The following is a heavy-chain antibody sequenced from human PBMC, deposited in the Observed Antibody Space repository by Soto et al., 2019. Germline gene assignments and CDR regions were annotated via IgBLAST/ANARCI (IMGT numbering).Heavy chain of an antibody. CDR2: ISGSGGST. V-gene: IGHV3-23*01. Sequence: EVQLLESGGGLVQPGGSLRLSCAASGFTFSSYAMSWVRQAPGKGLEWVSAISGSGGSTYYADSVKGRFTISRDNSKNTLYLQMNSLRAEDTAVYYCAKGLEGYCSSTSCYSQARTNYYYYMDVWGKGTTVTVSS. CDR1: GFTFSSYA. CDR3: AKGLEGYCSSTSCYSQARTNYYYYMDV. D-gene: IGHD2-2*01. J-gene: IGHJ6*03.